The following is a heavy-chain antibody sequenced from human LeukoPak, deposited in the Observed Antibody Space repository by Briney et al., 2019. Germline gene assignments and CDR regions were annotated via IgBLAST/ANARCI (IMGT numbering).Heavy chain of an antibody. Sequence: PSETLSLTCTVSGGSISNSNYYWGWIRQPPGKGLEWIGTIFYSGSTFYNPSLKSRLTISVDTSKNQFSLKLRSVTAADTAVYYCARHFSHTAVVDYWGQGTLVTVSS. CDR1: GGSISNSNYY. V-gene: IGHV4-39*01. CDR3: ARHFSHTAVVDY. J-gene: IGHJ4*02. CDR2: IFYSGST. D-gene: IGHD5-18*01.